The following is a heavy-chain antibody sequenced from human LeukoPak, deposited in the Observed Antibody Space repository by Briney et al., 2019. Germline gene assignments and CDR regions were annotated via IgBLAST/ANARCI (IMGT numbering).Heavy chain of an antibody. J-gene: IGHJ6*03. CDR3: AKEARYGSGSSYYYYYMDV. CDR2: ISGSGGST. Sequence: GGSLRPSCAASGFTFSSYAMSWVRQAPGKGLEWVSAISGSGGSTYYADSVKGRFTISRDNSKNTLYLQMNSLRAEDTAVYYCAKEARYGSGSSYYYYYMDVWGKGTTVTVSS. V-gene: IGHV3-23*01. D-gene: IGHD3-10*01. CDR1: GFTFSSYA.